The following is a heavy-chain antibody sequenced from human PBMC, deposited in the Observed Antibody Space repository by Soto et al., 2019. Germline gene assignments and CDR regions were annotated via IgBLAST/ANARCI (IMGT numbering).Heavy chain of an antibody. CDR1: GFTVSSNY. J-gene: IGHJ6*02. Sequence: PGGSLRLSCAASGFTVSSNYMSWVRQAPGKGLEWVSVIYSGGSTYYADSVKGRFTISRDNSKNTLYLQMNSLRAEDTAVYYCARDLAILWFGDYYSYGMDVWGQGTTVTVSS. CDR2: IYSGGST. V-gene: IGHV3-53*01. D-gene: IGHD3-10*01. CDR3: ARDLAILWFGDYYSYGMDV.